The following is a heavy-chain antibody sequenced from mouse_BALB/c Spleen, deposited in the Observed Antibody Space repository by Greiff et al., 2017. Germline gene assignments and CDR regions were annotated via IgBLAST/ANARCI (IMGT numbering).Heavy chain of an antibody. CDR1: GFAFSSYD. CDR2: ISSGGGST. CDR3: ARLAGSPLDY. J-gene: IGHJ2*01. V-gene: IGHV5-12-1*01. D-gene: IGHD6-1*01. Sequence: EVKLMESGGGLVKPGGSLKLSCAASGFAFSSYDMSWVRQTPEKRLEWVAYISSGGGSTYYPDSVKGRFTISRDNAKNTLYLQMSSLKSEDTAMYYGARLAGSPLDYWGQGTTRTVSS.